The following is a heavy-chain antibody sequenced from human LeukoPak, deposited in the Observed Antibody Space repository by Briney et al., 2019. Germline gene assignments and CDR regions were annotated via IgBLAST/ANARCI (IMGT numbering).Heavy chain of an antibody. Sequence: GASVKVSCKASGYSFTSYYMHWVRQAPGQGLEWMGVINPSGGSTSYAQKFQGRVTMTRDTSTSTVYMELSSLRSEDTAVYYCARGLGYCSSTSCYPFGWFDPWGQGTLVTVSS. CDR3: ARGLGYCSSTSCYPFGWFDP. J-gene: IGHJ5*02. CDR2: INPSGGST. CDR1: GYSFTSYY. D-gene: IGHD2-2*01. V-gene: IGHV1-46*01.